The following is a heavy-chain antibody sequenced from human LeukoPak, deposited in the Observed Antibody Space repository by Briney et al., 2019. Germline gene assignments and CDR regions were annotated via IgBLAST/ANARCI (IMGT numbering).Heavy chain of an antibody. D-gene: IGHD3-10*01. CDR1: GFTFSSYA. Sequence: GGSLRLSCAASGFTFSSYAVSCVRQAPGKGLEWVSAISGSGGSTYYAHSVKGRFTISRDNSKNMLYLQMNSLRAEDTAVYYCAKTMVRGVRSRTTPENYYYYGMDVWGKGTTVTVSS. CDR2: ISGSGGST. J-gene: IGHJ6*04. CDR3: AKTMVRGVRSRTTPENYYYYGMDV. V-gene: IGHV3-23*01.